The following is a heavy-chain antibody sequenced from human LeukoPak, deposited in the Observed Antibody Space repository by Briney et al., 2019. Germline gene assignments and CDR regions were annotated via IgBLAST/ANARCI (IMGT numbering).Heavy chain of an antibody. CDR2: IYYSGST. D-gene: IGHD3-3*01. CDR1: GGSISSGGYY. Sequence: NPSQTLSPTCTVSGGSISSGGYYWSWIRQHPGKGLEWIGYIYYSGSTYYNPSLKSRVTISVDTSKNQSSLKLSSVTAADTAVYYCARDSSKYYDFWSGYPTLDYWGQGTLVTVSS. J-gene: IGHJ4*02. CDR3: ARDSSKYYDFWSGYPTLDY. V-gene: IGHV4-31*03.